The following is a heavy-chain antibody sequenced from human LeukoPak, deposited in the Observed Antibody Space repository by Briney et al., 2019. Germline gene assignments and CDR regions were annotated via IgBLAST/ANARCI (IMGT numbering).Heavy chain of an antibody. J-gene: IGHJ3*02. Sequence: ASVKVSCKASGYTFTNYGISWVRQAPGQGLEWMGWINPNSGGTNYAQKFQGRVTMTRDTSISTAYMELSRLRSDDTAVYYCARAFGGSYYFYAFDIWGQGTMVTVSS. CDR3: ARAFGGSYYFYAFDI. CDR1: GYTFTNYG. CDR2: INPNSGGT. D-gene: IGHD1-26*01. V-gene: IGHV1-2*02.